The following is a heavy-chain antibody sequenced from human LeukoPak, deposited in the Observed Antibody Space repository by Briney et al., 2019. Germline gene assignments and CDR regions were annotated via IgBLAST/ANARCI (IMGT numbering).Heavy chain of an antibody. J-gene: IGHJ5*02. D-gene: IGHD5-12*01. CDR2: IYYIGKN. CDR1: GGPISTYY. Sequence: KASETLSFTCTAPGGPISTYYWTWIRQPPGKGLDWIGNIYYIGKNNYTPSLKSRVTISVDTTNNNFSLKMSSVTAADTAVYYCARYSGYESYNWFGPWGQGTLVTVSS. V-gene: IGHV4-59*12. CDR3: ARYSGYESYNWFGP.